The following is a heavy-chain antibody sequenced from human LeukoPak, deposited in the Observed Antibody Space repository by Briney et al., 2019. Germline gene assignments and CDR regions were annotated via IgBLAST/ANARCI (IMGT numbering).Heavy chain of an antibody. CDR3: ARLNKPGWFDP. Sequence: SETLSLTCAVYGGSFSGYYWAWIRQPPGKGLEWIANIFYTGSTYYNASLKSRVTISVDTSKNQFSLRLSSVTATDTSVYYCARLNKPGWFDPWGQGTLVTVSS. CDR1: GGSFSGYY. V-gene: IGHV4-34*12. J-gene: IGHJ5*02. D-gene: IGHD1-14*01. CDR2: IFYTGST.